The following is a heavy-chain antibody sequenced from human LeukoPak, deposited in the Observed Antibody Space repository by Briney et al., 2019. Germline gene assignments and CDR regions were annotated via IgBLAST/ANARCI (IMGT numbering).Heavy chain of an antibody. Sequence: GGSLRLSCATSGFSFSSYAMSWVRQAPGKGLEWVSAMSSSDDGRYYAASVKGRFTISRDNSKNTLYLQMNSLRAEDTAVYYCAKDRQDNYYDSSGYYHDAFDIWGQGTMVTVSS. CDR3: AKDRQDNYYDSSGYYHDAFDI. J-gene: IGHJ3*02. D-gene: IGHD3-22*01. V-gene: IGHV3-23*01. CDR1: GFSFSSYA. CDR2: MSSSDDGR.